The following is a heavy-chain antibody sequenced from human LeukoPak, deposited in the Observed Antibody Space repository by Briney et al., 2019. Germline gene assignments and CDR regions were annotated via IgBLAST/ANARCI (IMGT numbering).Heavy chain of an antibody. CDR3: VRDRGEWIDQYYGMDV. CDR2: ISGYNGNT. J-gene: IGHJ6*02. CDR1: GYPFTNYG. D-gene: IGHD3-10*01. Sequence: ASVKVSCKASGYPFTNYGTSWVRQAPGQGLEWMGWISGYNGNTNSAQKVQGRVTMTTDTSTSTVYMELRSLRSDDTAVYYCVRDRGEWIDQYYGMDVWGQGTTVTVSS. V-gene: IGHV1-18*01.